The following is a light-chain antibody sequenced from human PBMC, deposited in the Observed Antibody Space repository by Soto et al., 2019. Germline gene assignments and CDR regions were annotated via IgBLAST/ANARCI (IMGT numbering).Light chain of an antibody. Sequence: EIVLTQSPGTLSVSPGERATLSCRASQSVCSGCLAWYQQRPGQSPRLLIYATSSRVTGIPDRFSGSGSGTDFILNITRLEPEDFAVYYCQNYGGSPPFTFGPGTKVDIK. CDR1: QSVCSGC. CDR3: QNYGGSPPFT. V-gene: IGKV3-20*01. CDR2: ATS. J-gene: IGKJ3*01.